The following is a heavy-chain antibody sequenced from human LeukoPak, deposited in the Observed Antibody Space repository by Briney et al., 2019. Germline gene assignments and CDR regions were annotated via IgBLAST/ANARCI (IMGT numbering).Heavy chain of an antibody. V-gene: IGHV4-4*07. J-gene: IGHJ6*03. CDR2: IYTSGST. Sequence: SETLSLTCTVSGGSISSYYWSWIRQPAGKGLEWIGRIYTSGSTNYNPSLKSRVTMSVDTSKNQFSLKLSSVTAADTAVYYCARGLGEEVPAAPVYYMDVWGKGTTVTVSS. D-gene: IGHD2-2*01. CDR3: ARGLGEEVPAAPVYYMDV. CDR1: GGSISSYY.